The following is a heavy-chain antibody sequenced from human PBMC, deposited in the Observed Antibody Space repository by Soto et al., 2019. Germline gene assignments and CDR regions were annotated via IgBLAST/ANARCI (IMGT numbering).Heavy chain of an antibody. CDR1: GFTFSTYV. J-gene: IGHJ4*02. Sequence: GGSLRLSCAASGFTFSTYVMRWVRQAPGKGLEWVSTISVSGGNTYYTDSVKGRFTISRDNSKNKLYLQMNSLRAEDTAVYYCASRYCSGGSCYGNDYWGQGTLVTVSS. D-gene: IGHD2-15*01. CDR2: ISVSGGNT. V-gene: IGHV3-23*01. CDR3: ASRYCSGGSCYGNDY.